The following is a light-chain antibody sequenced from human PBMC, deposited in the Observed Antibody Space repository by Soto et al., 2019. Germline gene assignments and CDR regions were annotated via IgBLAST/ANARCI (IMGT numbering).Light chain of an antibody. CDR1: QGISNY. J-gene: IGKJ3*01. Sequence: DIQMTQSPSSLSASVGDRVTITCRASQGISNYLAWYQQKPGKVPKLLIYAASTLQSGVPSRFSGSGSGTDFPLTISGLQPEDVATYYCQKYNSAPRTFGPGTKVDIK. V-gene: IGKV1-27*01. CDR2: AAS. CDR3: QKYNSAPRT.